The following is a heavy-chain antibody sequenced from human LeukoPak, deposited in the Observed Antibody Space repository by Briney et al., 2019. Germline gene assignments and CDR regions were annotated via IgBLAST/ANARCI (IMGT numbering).Heavy chain of an antibody. CDR2: INHSGST. J-gene: IGHJ6*03. V-gene: IGHV4-34*01. D-gene: IGHD6-6*01. CDR3: AGLGEGHSIAARPGAEKNYYYYYMDV. Sequence: SETLSLTCAVYGGSFSGYYWSWIRQPPGKGLEWIGEINHSGSTNYNPSLKSRVTISVDTSKNQFSLKLSSVTAADTAVYYCAGLGEGHSIAARPGAEKNYYYYYMDVWGKGTTVTVSS. CDR1: GGSFSGYY.